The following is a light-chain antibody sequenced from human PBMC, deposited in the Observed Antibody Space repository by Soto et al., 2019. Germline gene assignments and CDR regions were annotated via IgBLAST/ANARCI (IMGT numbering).Light chain of an antibody. CDR3: QQLNSYPIT. J-gene: IGKJ5*01. CDR2: AAS. Sequence: DIQMTQSPSSLSASVGDRVTITFRASQSISSYLNWYQQKPGKAPKLLIYAASSLQSGVPSRFSGSGSGTDFTLTISSLQPEDFATYYCQQLNSYPITFGQGTRLEI. V-gene: IGKV1-39*01. CDR1: QSISSY.